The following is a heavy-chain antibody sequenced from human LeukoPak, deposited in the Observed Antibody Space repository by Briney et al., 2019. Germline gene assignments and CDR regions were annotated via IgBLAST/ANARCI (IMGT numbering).Heavy chain of an antibody. CDR1: GGSISSSSYY. Sequence: SETLSLTCTVSGGSISSSSYYWGWIRQPPGKGLEWIGSIYYSGSTYYNPSLKSRVTISVDTSKNQFSLKLSSVTAADTAVYYCARRPYTTHNWFDPWGQGTLVTVSS. V-gene: IGHV4-39*07. J-gene: IGHJ5*02. CDR3: ARRPYTTHNWFDP. D-gene: IGHD1-26*01. CDR2: IYYSGST.